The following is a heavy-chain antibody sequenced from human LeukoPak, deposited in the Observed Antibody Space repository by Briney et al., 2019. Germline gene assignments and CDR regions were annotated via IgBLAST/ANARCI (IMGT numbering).Heavy chain of an antibody. CDR2: ISWNSGSI. J-gene: IGHJ4*02. V-gene: IGHV3-9*03. Sequence: SGGSLRLSCAASGFTFDDYAMHRVRQAPGKGLEWVSGISWNSGSIGYADSVKGRFTISRDNAKNSLYLQMNSLRAEDMALYYCARGGYSYGRSKFDYWGQGTLVTVSS. CDR1: GFTFDDYA. D-gene: IGHD5-18*01. CDR3: ARGGYSYGRSKFDY.